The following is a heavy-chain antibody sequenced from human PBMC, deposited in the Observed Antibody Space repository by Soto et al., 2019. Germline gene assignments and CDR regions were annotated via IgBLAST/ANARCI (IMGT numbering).Heavy chain of an antibody. D-gene: IGHD2-15*01. CDR1: GDSVSSNSAA. CDR2: TYYRSKWYN. V-gene: IGHV6-1*01. CDR3: ARDGNCSGGSCYGAMSAFDI. Sequence: SQTLSLTCAISGDSVSSNSAAWNWIRQSPSRGLEWLGRTYYRSKWYNDYAVSVKSRITINPDTSKNQFSLQLNSVTPEDTAVYYCARDGNCSGGSCYGAMSAFDIWGQGTMVTVSS. J-gene: IGHJ3*02.